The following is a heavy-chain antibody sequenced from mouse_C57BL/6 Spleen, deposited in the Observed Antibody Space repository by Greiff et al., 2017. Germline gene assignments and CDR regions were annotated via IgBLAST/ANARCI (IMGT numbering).Heavy chain of an antibody. Sequence: QVQLKQPGPELVKPGASVKISCKASGYSFTSYYIHWVKQRPGQGLEWIGWIYPGSGNTKYNEKFKGKATLTADTSSSTAYMQLSSLTSEDSAVYSCAKEEDGNYFDYWGQGTTLTVSS. CDR1: GYSFTSYY. J-gene: IGHJ2*01. D-gene: IGHD2-1*01. CDR2: IYPGSGNT. CDR3: AKEEDGNYFDY. V-gene: IGHV1-66*01.